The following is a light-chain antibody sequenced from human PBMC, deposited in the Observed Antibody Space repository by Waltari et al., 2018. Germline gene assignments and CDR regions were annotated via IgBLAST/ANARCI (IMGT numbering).Light chain of an antibody. J-gene: IGLJ3*02. Sequence: QTVVTQEPSFSVSPGGTVTLTFGLRSGSVSSSYFPSWYQQTPGQAPRTLIYSTNTRSSGVPERFSGSILGNKAALTITGAQADDESDYYCVLYMGSGLWVFGGGTKLTVL. V-gene: IGLV8-61*01. CDR3: VLYMGSGLWV. CDR2: STN. CDR1: SGSVSSSYF.